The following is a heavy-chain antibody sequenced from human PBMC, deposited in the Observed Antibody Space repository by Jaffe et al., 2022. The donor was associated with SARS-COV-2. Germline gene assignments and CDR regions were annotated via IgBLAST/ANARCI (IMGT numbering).Heavy chain of an antibody. D-gene: IGHD1-26*01. CDR2: MSYHGGNK. J-gene: IGHJ4*03. V-gene: IGHV3-30-3*01. CDR1: GFTFSSSA. CDR3: ASGSYFDY. Sequence: QVQLVESGGGVVQPGRSLRLSCAASGFTFSSSAMQWVRQAPGKGLEWVAVMSYHGGNKYYADSVKGRFTISRDNSKNTLFLQMNGLKTEDTAVYYCASGSYFDYWGQGTLVTVSS.